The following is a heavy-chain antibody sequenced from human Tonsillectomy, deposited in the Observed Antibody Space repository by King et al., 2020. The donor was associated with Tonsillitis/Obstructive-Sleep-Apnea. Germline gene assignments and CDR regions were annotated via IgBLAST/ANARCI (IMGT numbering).Heavy chain of an antibody. J-gene: IGHJ4*02. V-gene: IGHV3-7*04. CDR1: GFTFTDYW. CDR2: LNNGGDKR. CDR3: ARTGEDY. Sequence: VQLVESGGGLVQPGGSLRLSCAASGFTFTDYWMTWVRQAPGKGLEWVANLNNGGDKRYYVDSVKGRFTISRDNAKNSLYLQMNSLRAEDTAVYYCARTGEDYWGQGTLVTVSS. D-gene: IGHD3-16*01.